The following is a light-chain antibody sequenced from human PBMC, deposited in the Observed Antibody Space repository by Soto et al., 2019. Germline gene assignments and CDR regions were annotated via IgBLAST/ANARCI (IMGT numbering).Light chain of an antibody. V-gene: IGKV3-15*01. Sequence: EIVMTQSPATLSLSPGERATLSCRASQSVSSKLAWYQQKPGQAPRLLIYGASTRATGIPARFSGSGSGTEFTLTISSLQSEDFAVYYCQQYYNWPPITFGQGTRLEI. CDR2: GAS. J-gene: IGKJ5*01. CDR3: QQYYNWPPIT. CDR1: QSVSSK.